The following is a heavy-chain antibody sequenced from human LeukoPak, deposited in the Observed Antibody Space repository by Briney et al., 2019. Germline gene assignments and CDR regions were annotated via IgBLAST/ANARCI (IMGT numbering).Heavy chain of an antibody. V-gene: IGHV1-2*02. CDR2: INPNSGGT. D-gene: IGHD3-22*01. CDR1: GYTFTGYY. Sequence: GASVKVSCKASGYTFTGYYMHWVRQAPGQGLEWMGWINPNSGGTKYAQKFQGRVTMTRDTSISTAYMELSRLRSDDTAVYYCVRDKFYYDTSGYYWDYYYGMDVWGQGTTVTVSS. CDR3: VRDKFYYDTSGYYWDYYYGMDV. J-gene: IGHJ6*02.